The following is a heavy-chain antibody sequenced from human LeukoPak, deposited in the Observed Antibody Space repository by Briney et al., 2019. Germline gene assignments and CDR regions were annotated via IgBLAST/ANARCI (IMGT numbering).Heavy chain of an antibody. CDR1: GVTFNRFG. Sequence: GGALRLSCATSGVTFNRFGMHWFRRAPGKGLVWVAVIWYDGSNKDYADSVKGRFTISRDNSKNTLYLQMSGLRAEDTAVYYCATSAHIEVGTAPPPDYWGQGTLVTVTS. CDR3: ATSAHIEVGTAPPPDY. D-gene: IGHD2-21*02. J-gene: IGHJ4*02. V-gene: IGHV3-33*01. CDR2: IWYDGSNK.